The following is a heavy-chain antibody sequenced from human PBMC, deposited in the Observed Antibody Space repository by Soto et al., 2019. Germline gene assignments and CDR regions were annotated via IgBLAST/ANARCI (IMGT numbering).Heavy chain of an antibody. CDR3: ARIPLPRYCSSTSCRNSPPFDY. Sequence: GGSLRLSCAASGFTVSSNYMSWVRQAPGKGLEWVSVIYSGGSTYYADSVKGRFTISRDNSKNTLYLQMNSLRAEDTAVYYCARIPLPRYCSSTSCRNSPPFDYSGQGILGTVSS. CDR2: IYSGGST. J-gene: IGHJ4*02. D-gene: IGHD2-2*01. CDR1: GFTVSSNY. V-gene: IGHV3-66*01.